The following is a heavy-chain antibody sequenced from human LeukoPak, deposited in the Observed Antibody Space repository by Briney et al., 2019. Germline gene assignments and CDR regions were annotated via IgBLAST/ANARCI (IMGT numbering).Heavy chain of an antibody. J-gene: IGHJ5*02. V-gene: IGHV4-39*07. Sequence: PSETLSLTCTVSGGSISSSSYYWGWIRQPPGKGLEWIGSIYYSGSTNYNPSLKSRVTISVDTSKNQFSLKLSSVTAADTAVYYCARRRPPNAHGRTPAHPSWFDPWGQGTLVTVSS. D-gene: IGHD4/OR15-4a*01. CDR3: ARRRPPNAHGRTPAHPSWFDP. CDR2: IYYSGST. CDR1: GGSISSSSYY.